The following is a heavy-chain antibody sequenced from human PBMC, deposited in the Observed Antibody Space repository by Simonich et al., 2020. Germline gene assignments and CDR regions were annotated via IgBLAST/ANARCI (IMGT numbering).Heavy chain of an antibody. Sequence: QVQLQESGPGLVKPSETLSLTCAVSGYSISSDYYWVWIRQPPGKGLEGIGINYHSGSTYYNPSLKSRVTIAVDTSKNQFSRKLSSVTAADTAVYYCARVGYSNYYYYGMDVWGQGTTVTVSS. D-gene: IGHD6-13*01. J-gene: IGHJ6*02. CDR2: NYHSGST. V-gene: IGHV4-38-2*01. CDR3: ARVGYSNYYYYGMDV. CDR1: GYSISSDYY.